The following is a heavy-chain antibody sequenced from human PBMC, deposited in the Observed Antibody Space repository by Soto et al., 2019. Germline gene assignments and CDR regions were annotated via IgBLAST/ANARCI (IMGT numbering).Heavy chain of an antibody. V-gene: IGHV3-48*02. Sequence: PGGSLRLSCAASGFTFSSYSMNWVRQAPGKGLEWVSYISSSSSTIYYADSVKGRFTISRDNAKNSLYLQMNSLRDEDTAVYYCARDTVEPGAYSSSSEGDVWGQGTTVTVSS. J-gene: IGHJ6*02. CDR3: ARDTVEPGAYSSSSEGDV. D-gene: IGHD6-6*01. CDR2: ISSSSSTI. CDR1: GFTFSSYS.